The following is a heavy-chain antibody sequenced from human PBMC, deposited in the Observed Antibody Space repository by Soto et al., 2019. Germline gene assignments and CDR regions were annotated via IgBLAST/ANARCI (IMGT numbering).Heavy chain of an antibody. D-gene: IGHD2-21*02. CDR1: GGSISSSSYY. CDR2: IYYSGST. Sequence: LSLTCTVSGGSISSSSYYWGWIRQPPGKGLEWIGSIYYSGSTYYNPSLKSRVTISVDTSKNQFSLKLSSVTAADTAVYYCASCSSGWYGAYCGGDPPGGMDVWGQGTTVTV. CDR3: ASCSSGWYGAYCGGDPPGGMDV. J-gene: IGHJ6*02. V-gene: IGHV4-39*01.